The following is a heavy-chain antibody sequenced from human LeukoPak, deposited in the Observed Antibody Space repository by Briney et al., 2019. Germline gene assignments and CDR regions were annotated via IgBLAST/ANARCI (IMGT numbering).Heavy chain of an antibody. CDR2: IRSKAYGGTT. J-gene: IGHJ4*02. D-gene: IGHD5-12*01. CDR3: TRVGEWLRDYFDY. V-gene: IGHV3-49*03. CDR1: GFTFGDYA. Sequence: PGGSLRLSCTASGFTFGDYAMSWFRQAPGKGLEWVGFIRSKAYGGTTEYAASVKGRFTISRDDSKSIAYLQMNSLKTEDTAVYYCTRVGEWLRDYFDYWGQGTLVTVSS.